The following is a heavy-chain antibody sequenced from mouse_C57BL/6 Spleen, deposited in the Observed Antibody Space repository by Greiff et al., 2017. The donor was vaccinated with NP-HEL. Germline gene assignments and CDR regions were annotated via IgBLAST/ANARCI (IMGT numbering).Heavy chain of an antibody. CDR3: ARGSRYGYWYFDV. V-gene: IGHV5-16*01. D-gene: IGHD2-12*01. Sequence: EVKLMESEGGLVQPGSSMKLSCTASGFTFSDYYMAWVRQVPEKGLEWVANINYDGSSTYYLDSLKSRFIISRDNAKNILYLQMSSLKSEDTATYYCARGSRYGYWYFDVWGTGTTVTVSS. CDR2: INYDGSST. J-gene: IGHJ1*03. CDR1: GFTFSDYY.